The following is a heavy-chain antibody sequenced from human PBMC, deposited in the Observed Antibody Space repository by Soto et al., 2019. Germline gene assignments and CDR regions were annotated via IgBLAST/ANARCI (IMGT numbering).Heavy chain of an antibody. CDR3: TTSHRSSGGIFDS. Sequence: EVQLVESGGGLVQPGGSLRLSCAASGFTFSNVWMNWVRQAPGKGLEWVGRIKSKTDGGTTDYAAPVKGRFTISRDDSKNTVYLQMNSLKTVDRGVYYCTTSHRSSGGIFDSLGQGTLVTVS. D-gene: IGHD6-13*01. J-gene: IGHJ4*02. CDR1: GFTFSNVW. V-gene: IGHV3-15*07. CDR2: IKSKTDGGTT.